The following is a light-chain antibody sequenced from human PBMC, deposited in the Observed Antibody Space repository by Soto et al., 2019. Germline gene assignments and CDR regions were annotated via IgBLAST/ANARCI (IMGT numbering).Light chain of an antibody. CDR2: GAS. Sequence: EIVLTQSPGTLSLSPGERATLSCRASQSVSSSYLGWDQQKPGQAPRLLIYGASSRATGIPDRFSGSGSGTDFTLTISRLEPENFAVYYCQRYGGSPLYTFGQGTKLEIK. V-gene: IGKV3-20*01. CDR3: QRYGGSPLYT. J-gene: IGKJ2*01. CDR1: QSVSSSY.